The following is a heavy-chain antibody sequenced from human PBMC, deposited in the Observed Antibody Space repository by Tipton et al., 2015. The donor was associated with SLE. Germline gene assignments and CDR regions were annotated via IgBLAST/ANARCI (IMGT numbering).Heavy chain of an antibody. CDR2: ISSSSSYI. J-gene: IGHJ4*02. V-gene: IGHV3-21*01. D-gene: IGHD6-19*01. Sequence: GSLRLSCAASGFTFSSYSMNWVRQAPGKGLEWVSSISSSSSYIYYADSVKGRFTISRDNAKNTLYLQMNSLRAEDTAVYYRAKDYSSGGFDFDYWGQGILVTVSS. CDR1: GFTFSSYS. CDR3: AKDYSSGGFDFDY.